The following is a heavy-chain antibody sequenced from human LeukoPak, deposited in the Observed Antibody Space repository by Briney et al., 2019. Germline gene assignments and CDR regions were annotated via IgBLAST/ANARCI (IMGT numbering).Heavy chain of an antibody. V-gene: IGHV3-23*01. CDR3: AKEGPNYDFWSGYRRAGFDY. D-gene: IGHD3-3*01. CDR1: GFTFSSYA. Sequence: GGSLRLSCAASGFTFSSYAMSWVRQAPGKGLEWVSAISGSGGSTYYADSVKGRFTISRDNSKNTLYLQMNSLRAEDTAVYYCAKEGPNYDFWSGYRRAGFDYWGQGTLVTVSS. CDR2: ISGSGGST. J-gene: IGHJ4*02.